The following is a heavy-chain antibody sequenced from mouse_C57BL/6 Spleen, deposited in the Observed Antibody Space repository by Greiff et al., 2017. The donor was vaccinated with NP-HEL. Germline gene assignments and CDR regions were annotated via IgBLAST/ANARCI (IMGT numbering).Heavy chain of an antibody. CDR1: GFTFSDYG. D-gene: IGHD1-1*01. V-gene: IGHV5-17*01. J-gene: IGHJ4*01. CDR3: ARGDYYGSREDYYAMDY. CDR2: ISSGSSTI. Sequence: EVKLVESGGGLVKPGGSLKLSCAASGFTFSDYGMHWVRQAPEKGLEWVAYISSGSSTIYYADTVTGRFTISRDNAKNTMFLQMTSLRSEDTAMYYCARGDYYGSREDYYAMDYWGQGTSVTVSS.